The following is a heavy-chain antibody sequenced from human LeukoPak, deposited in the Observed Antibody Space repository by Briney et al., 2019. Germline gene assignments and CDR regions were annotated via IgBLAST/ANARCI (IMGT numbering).Heavy chain of an antibody. CDR1: GDTFTSYT. V-gene: IGHV1-69*02. Sequence: SVKVSCKASGDTFTSYTFNWVRQAPGQGLEWMGRIIPMIDVTNYAQKFQGRVTMTADKSTSTAYMELSGLRSEDTAVYYCARRLRGAADAFDIWGQGTLVTVS. CDR3: ARRLRGAADAFDI. CDR2: IIPMIDVT. D-gene: IGHD4-17*01. J-gene: IGHJ3*02.